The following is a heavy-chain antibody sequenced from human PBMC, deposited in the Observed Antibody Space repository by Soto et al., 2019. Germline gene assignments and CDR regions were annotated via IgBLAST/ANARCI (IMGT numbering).Heavy chain of an antibody. V-gene: IGHV1-2*02. J-gene: IGHJ5*02. CDR2: INPNDGGK. D-gene: IGHD1-26*01. CDR1: GYTFTAYY. CDR3: ARDSYSGSYVP. Sequence: GASVKVSCKASGYTFTAYYIHWVRQAPGQGLEWMGWINPNDGGKKYTQKFQDRVTMTSDTSITTAYMEMSRLTSAATAVYFCARDSYSGSYVPWGQGTLVTVSS.